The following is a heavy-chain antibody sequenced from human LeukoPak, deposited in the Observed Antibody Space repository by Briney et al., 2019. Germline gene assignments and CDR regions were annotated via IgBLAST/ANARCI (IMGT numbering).Heavy chain of an antibody. J-gene: IGHJ4*02. CDR2: IYSGGTT. CDR1: GLTVSSNY. CDR3: ASKLTTGY. V-gene: IGHV3-66*01. D-gene: IGHD4-17*01. Sequence: GGSLRLSCVVSGLTVSSNYMSWVRQAPGKGLEWVSVIYSGGTTNYADSVKGRFLVYRDNSKNTLYLQRNSLRAEDTAVYYCASKLTTGYWGQGTLVTVSS.